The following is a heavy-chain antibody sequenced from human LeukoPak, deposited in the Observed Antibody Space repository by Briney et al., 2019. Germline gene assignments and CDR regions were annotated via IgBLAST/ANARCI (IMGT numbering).Heavy chain of an antibody. D-gene: IGHD5-18*01. CDR3: ARDRPRLRGYSYGYYYYMDV. Sequence: SETLSLTCTVSGVSISSYYWSWIRQPAGKGLEWIGRIYTSGSTNYNPSLKSRVTISMDTSKNQFFLKLNSVTAADTAVYYCARDRPRLRGYSYGYYYYMDVWGKGTTVTVSS. V-gene: IGHV4-4*07. CDR1: GVSISSYY. J-gene: IGHJ6*03. CDR2: IYTSGST.